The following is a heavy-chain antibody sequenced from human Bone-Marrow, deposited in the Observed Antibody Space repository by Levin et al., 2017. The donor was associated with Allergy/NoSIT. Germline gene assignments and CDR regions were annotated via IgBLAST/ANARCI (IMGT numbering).Heavy chain of an antibody. CDR2: LRRRRRSL. V-gene: IGHV3-21*01. CDR3: ARVHPPYCTNGDCYRAY. Sequence: SFSSSLVTFSYFIMICVCLASGMFLSFFSSLRRRRRSLYYADSVKGRFTISRDNAKNSLYLQMNSLRAEDTAVYYCARVHPPYCTNGDCYRAYWGQGTLVTVSS. D-gene: IGHD2-8*01. J-gene: IGHJ4*02. CDR1: LVTFSYFI.